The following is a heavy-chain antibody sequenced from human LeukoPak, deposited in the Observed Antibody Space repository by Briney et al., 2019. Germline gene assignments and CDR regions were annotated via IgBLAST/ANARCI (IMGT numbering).Heavy chain of an antibody. CDR3: ARGGKLATLDY. CDR1: GGSISSHY. CDR2: IYYGGST. J-gene: IGHJ4*02. V-gene: IGHV4-59*11. Sequence: SETLSLTCTVSGGSISSHYWSWIRQPPGKGLEWIGYIYYGGSTNYNPSLKSRVTISVDTSKNQFSLKLSSVTAADTAVYYCARGGKLATLDYWGQGTLVTVSS. D-gene: IGHD4-23*01.